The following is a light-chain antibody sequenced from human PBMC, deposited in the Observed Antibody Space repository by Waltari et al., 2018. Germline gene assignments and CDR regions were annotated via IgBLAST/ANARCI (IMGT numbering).Light chain of an antibody. CDR2: AAS. CDR3: QQRNSYPLT. CDR1: HGISTA. J-gene: IGKJ4*01. V-gene: IGKV1-17*01. Sequence: DIQMTQSPSSLSASVGANVTITCRASHGISTALAWYQQKPGNAPKLLIYAASSLQSGVPSRFSGSGSGTDFTLTISSLQPEDFAVYYCQQRNSYPLTFGGGTKVEIK.